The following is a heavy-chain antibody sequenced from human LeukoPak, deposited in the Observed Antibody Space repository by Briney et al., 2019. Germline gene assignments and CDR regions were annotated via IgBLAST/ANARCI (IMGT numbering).Heavy chain of an antibody. Sequence: ASVKVSCKASGYTFTRYYMHWVRQAPGQGVEWMGWINPNSGGTNYAQKFQGRVTMTRDKSISKAYMELSRQRSDDKAVYSCARGRIAARRLGGTAVGYWGQGTLVTVSS. D-gene: IGHD6-6*01. CDR2: INPNSGGT. V-gene: IGHV1-2*02. CDR1: GYTFTRYY. J-gene: IGHJ4*02. CDR3: ARGRIAARRLGGTAVGY.